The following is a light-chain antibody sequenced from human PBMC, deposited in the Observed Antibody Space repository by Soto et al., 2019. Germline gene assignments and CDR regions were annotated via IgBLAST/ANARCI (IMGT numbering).Light chain of an antibody. CDR2: GAS. CDR1: QSVSSSY. J-gene: IGKJ4*01. V-gene: IGKV3-20*01. Sequence: EIVLTQSPGTLSLSPGERATLSCRASQSVSSSYLAWYQQKPGQAPRLLIYGASNRATGIPDRFSGSGSGTDFTLTISRLEPEDFAVYYCQQYDKSPLTFGGGTKVDIK. CDR3: QQYDKSPLT.